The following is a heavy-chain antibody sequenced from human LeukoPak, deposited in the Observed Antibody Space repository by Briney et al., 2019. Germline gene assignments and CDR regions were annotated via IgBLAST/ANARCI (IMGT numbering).Heavy chain of an antibody. Sequence: GGSLRLSCAASGFTFSCYTMNWLRQAPGKGLVWVSSIGDTSTYMRYGDSVKGRFTISRDNAKDSVYLQMNSLRAEDTAVYDCARAGYCNGGSSHKFDSWGQGTLVTVSS. CDR2: IGDTSTYM. D-gene: IGHD2-15*01. V-gene: IGHV3-21*01. J-gene: IGHJ4*02. CDR3: ARAGYCNGGSSHKFDS. CDR1: GFTFSCYT.